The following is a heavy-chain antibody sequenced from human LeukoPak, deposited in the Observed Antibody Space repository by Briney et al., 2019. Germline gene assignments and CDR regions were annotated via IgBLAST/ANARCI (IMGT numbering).Heavy chain of an antibody. D-gene: IGHD3-22*01. Sequence: PSETLSLTCTVSGGSISSYYWSWIRQPAGKGLEWIGRIYTSGSTNYNPSLKSRVTMSVDTSKNQFSLKLSSVTAADTAVYYCARVLYDSSGSDYLDYWGQGTLVTVSS. CDR3: ARVLYDSSGSDYLDY. V-gene: IGHV4-4*07. J-gene: IGHJ4*02. CDR2: IYTSGST. CDR1: GGSISSYY.